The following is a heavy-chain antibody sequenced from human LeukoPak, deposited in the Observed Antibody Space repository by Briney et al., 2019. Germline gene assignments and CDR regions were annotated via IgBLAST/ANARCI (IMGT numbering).Heavy chain of an antibody. CDR2: ISGSGGST. D-gene: IGHD3-10*01. Sequence: PGGSLRLSCAASGFTFSSYAMSWVRQAPGKGLEWVSAISGSGGSTYYADSVKGRFTISRDNSKNSLYLQMNSLRAEDTALYYCAKDMTGDRGVIFDYWGQGTLVTVSS. V-gene: IGHV3-23*01. J-gene: IGHJ4*02. CDR1: GFTFSSYA. CDR3: AKDMTGDRGVIFDY.